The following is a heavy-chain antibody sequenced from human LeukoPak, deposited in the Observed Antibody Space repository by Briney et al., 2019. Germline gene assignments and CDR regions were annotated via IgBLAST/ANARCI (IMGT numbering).Heavy chain of an antibody. Sequence: SETLSLTCAVYGGSFSGYYWSWIRQPPGKGLDWIGEINHSGSTNYNPSLKSRVTISVDTSKNQFSLKLSSVTAADTAVYYCARGRGTGVGARDAFDIWGQGTMVTVSS. J-gene: IGHJ3*02. D-gene: IGHD1-26*01. V-gene: IGHV4-34*01. CDR1: GGSFSGYY. CDR2: INHSGST. CDR3: ARGRGTGVGARDAFDI.